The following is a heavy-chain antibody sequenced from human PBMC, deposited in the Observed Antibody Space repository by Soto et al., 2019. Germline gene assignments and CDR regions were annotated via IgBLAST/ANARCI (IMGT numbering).Heavy chain of an antibody. CDR3: ARVTAPGVLYFDY. CDR1: GVSISSSDW. J-gene: IGHJ4*02. D-gene: IGHD2-2*01. CDR2: IYDSGST. V-gene: IGHV4-4*02. Sequence: QVQLQESGPGLVKPSGTLSLTCAVSGVSISSSDWWSWVRQPPGKGLEWIGEIYDSGSTNYNPSLKSRVTISVDKSKNEFSLRLSSVTAADTAVYYCARVTAPGVLYFDYWDQGTLVTVSS.